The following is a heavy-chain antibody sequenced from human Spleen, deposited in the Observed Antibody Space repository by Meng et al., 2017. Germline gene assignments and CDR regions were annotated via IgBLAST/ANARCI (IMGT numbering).Heavy chain of an antibody. J-gene: IGHJ4*02. V-gene: IGHV1-2*06. D-gene: IGHD6-6*01. CDR3: ARGSSSSSSRQRYYFDY. CDR1: GYTFPDYW. CDR2: INPKSGDT. Sequence: VQLWQSGAEVKKPGASVKVSCKASGYTFPDYWLHWVRRAPGQGLEWMGRINPKSGDTHYAQKFQARVTMTGDTSISTAYMELSGLRSDDTAMYYCARGSSSSSSRQRYYFDYWGQGTLVTVSS.